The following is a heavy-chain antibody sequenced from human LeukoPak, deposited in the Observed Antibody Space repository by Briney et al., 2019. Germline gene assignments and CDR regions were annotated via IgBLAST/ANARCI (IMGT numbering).Heavy chain of an antibody. CDR3: ARGRVGGVFTGGFDP. CDR1: GYSFTSYW. V-gene: IGHV5-51*01. D-gene: IGHD3-16*01. J-gene: IGHJ5*02. CDR2: IYPGDSDT. Sequence: GESLKISCKGSGYSFTSYWIGWVRQMPGKGLEWMGIIYPGDSDTRYSPSFQGQVTISADKFISTAYLQWSSLKASDTAMYYCARGRVGGVFTGGFDPWGQGTLVTVSS.